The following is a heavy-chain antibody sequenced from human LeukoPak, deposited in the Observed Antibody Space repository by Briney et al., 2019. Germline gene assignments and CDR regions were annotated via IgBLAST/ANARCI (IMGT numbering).Heavy chain of an antibody. CDR3: ARHYYDSSGYYYWEGYFQH. J-gene: IGHJ1*01. CDR1: GGSISSYY. Sequence: SETLSLTCTVSGGSISSYYWSWIRQPAGKGLEWIGRIYTSGSTNYNPSLKSRVTMSVDTSKNQFSLKLSSVTAADTAVYYYARHYYDSSGYYYWEGYFQHWGQGTLVTVSS. D-gene: IGHD3-22*01. V-gene: IGHV4-4*07. CDR2: IYTSGST.